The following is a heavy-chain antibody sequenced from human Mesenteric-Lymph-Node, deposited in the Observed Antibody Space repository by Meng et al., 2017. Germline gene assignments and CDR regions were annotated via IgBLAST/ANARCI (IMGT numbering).Heavy chain of an antibody. CDR1: EYTFTKYA. D-gene: IGHD2-2*01. CDR3: ARGNHCSSTSCPPDC. Sequence: QLQLVQPGSAWKQPGASVNVSCKASEYTFTKYAMNWVRQAPGQGREWMGWINTDTGNPTYAQGFTGRFVFSSDTSVSTAYLQISSLKAEDTAVYYCARGNHCSSTSCPPDCWGQGTLVTVSS. J-gene: IGHJ4*02. CDR2: INTDTGNP. V-gene: IGHV7-4-1*02.